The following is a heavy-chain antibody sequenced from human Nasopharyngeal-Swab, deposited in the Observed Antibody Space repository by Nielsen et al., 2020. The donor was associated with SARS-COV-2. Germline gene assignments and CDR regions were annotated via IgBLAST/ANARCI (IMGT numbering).Heavy chain of an antibody. CDR3: ARVDYYRIDY. CDR2: IHHTGST. D-gene: IGHD1-14*01. Sequence: SQTLSLTCGVSGDSISSGDYYWSWIRQPPGKGLEWIGYIHHTGSTYSNPSLKSRPIISVDMSKNQFSLKLTSVTAADTAVYYCARVDYYRIDYWGQGTLVTVSS. J-gene: IGHJ4*02. CDR1: GDSISSGDYY. V-gene: IGHV4-30-4*01.